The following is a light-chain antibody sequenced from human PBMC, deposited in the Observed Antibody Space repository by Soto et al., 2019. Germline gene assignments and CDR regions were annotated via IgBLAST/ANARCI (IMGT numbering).Light chain of an antibody. CDR3: ASWDDSLSGYV. V-gene: IGLV1-47*01. Sequence: VLAQPPSASGNPGQRLTISCSGSTSNILRNYVYWYRQLPGTAPRLLISMNDQRPSGVPDRFSGSKSGTSASLAISGLRSEDEADYYCASWDDSLSGYVFGTGTKVTVL. J-gene: IGLJ1*01. CDR1: TSNILRNY. CDR2: MND.